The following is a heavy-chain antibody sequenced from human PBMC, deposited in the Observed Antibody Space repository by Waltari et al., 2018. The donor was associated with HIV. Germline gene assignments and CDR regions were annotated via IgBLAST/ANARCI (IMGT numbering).Heavy chain of an antibody. CDR2: IYTSGST. D-gene: IGHD4-17*01. Sequence: QVQLQESGPGLVKPSQTLSLTCTVSGGSISSGSYYWSWIRQPAGKGLDGIGRIYTSGSTNSNPSLKSRGTISVDTSKNQFSLKLSSVAAADTAVYYCARDYGDRSGGWFDPWGQGTLVTVSS. CDR1: GGSISSGSYY. J-gene: IGHJ5*02. V-gene: IGHV4-61*02. CDR3: ARDYGDRSGGWFDP.